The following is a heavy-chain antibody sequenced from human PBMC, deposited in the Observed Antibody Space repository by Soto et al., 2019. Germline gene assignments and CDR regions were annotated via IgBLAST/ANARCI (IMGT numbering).Heavy chain of an antibody. CDR3: ARDGGIFVDP. D-gene: IGHD2-15*01. V-gene: IGHV1-46*01. CDR2: INPNGGST. Sequence: ASVKVSCKAPGDTFTSYYMHWVRQAPGHGLEWMGVINPNGGSTRFAQKFQGRVTMTRDTSTSTVYMELRGLTSADTAVYDCARDGGIFVDPWGQGTLVTVSS. CDR1: GDTFTSYY. J-gene: IGHJ5*02.